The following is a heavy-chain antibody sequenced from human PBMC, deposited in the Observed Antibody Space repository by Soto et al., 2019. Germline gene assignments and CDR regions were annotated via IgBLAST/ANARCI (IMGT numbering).Heavy chain of an antibody. Sequence: VASVKVSCKASGGTFSSYAISWVRQAPGQGLEWMGGIIPIFGTANYAQKFQGRVTITADESTSTAYMELSSLRSEDTAVYYCARGDYYDSSGYYYGGYWGQGTLVTVSS. V-gene: IGHV1-69*13. D-gene: IGHD3-22*01. J-gene: IGHJ4*02. CDR3: ARGDYYDSSGYYYGGY. CDR2: IIPIFGTA. CDR1: GGTFSSYA.